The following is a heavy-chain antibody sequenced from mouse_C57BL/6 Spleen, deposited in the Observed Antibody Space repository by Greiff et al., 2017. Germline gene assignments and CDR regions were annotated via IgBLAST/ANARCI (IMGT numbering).Heavy chain of an antibody. J-gene: IGHJ3*01. Sequence: VQLQQSGPELVKPGASVKISCKASGYTFTDYYMNWVKQSHGKSLEWIGDINPNNGGTSYNQKFKGKATLTVDKSSSTAYMELRSLTSEDSAVYYCARFYYDYLAYWGQGTLVTVSA. CDR1: GYTFTDYY. CDR2: INPNNGGT. CDR3: ARFYYDYLAY. D-gene: IGHD2-4*01. V-gene: IGHV1-26*01.